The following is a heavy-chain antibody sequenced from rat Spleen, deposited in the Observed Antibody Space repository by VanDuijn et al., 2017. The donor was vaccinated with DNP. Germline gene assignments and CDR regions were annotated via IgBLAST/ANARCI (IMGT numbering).Heavy chain of an antibody. J-gene: IGHJ2*01. CDR1: GFTFSYYW. D-gene: IGHD1-12*01. Sequence: EVQLVESGGDLVQPGRSLKLSCVASGFTFSYYWMTWIRQVPGKGLEWIASITSGGGTTSYPDSVKGRFTISRDDAKSTLYLQMNRLRSEDTATYYCARQSAIYYYGYVPTFFDYWGQGVMVAVSS. V-gene: IGHV5-31*01. CDR3: ARQSAIYYYGYVPTFFDY. CDR2: ITSGGGTT.